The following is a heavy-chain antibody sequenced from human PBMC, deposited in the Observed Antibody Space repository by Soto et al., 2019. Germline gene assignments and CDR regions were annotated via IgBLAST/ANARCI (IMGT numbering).Heavy chain of an antibody. CDR1: GFTFSSYW. CDR2: IKQDGSEK. V-gene: IGHV3-7*01. J-gene: IGHJ3*02. Sequence: EVQLVESGGGLVQPGGSLRLSCAASGFTFSSYWMSWVRQAPGKGLEWVANIKQDGSEKYYVDSVKGRFTISRDNAKNSLYLQMNSLRAEDTAVYYCARDRLGTVNQPYDAFDIWGQGTMVTVSS. D-gene: IGHD2-2*01. CDR3: ARDRLGTVNQPYDAFDI.